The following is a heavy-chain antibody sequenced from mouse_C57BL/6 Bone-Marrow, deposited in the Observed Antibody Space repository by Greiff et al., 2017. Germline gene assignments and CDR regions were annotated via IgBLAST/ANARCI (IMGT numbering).Heavy chain of an antibody. CDR2: IDPSDSYT. D-gene: IGHD2-4*01. V-gene: IGHV1-50*01. CDR1: GYTFTSYW. J-gene: IGHJ4*01. Sequence: QVQLQQSGAELVKPGASVKLSCKASGYTFTSYWMQWVKQRPGQGLEWIGEIDPSDSYTNYNQKFKGKATLTVDTSSSTAYMQLSSLTSEDSAVYYCARGVYYDYDVGAMDYWGQGTSVTVSS. CDR3: ARGVYYDYDVGAMDY.